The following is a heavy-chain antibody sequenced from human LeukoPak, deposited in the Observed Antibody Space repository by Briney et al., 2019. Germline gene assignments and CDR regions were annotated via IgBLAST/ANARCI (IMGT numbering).Heavy chain of an antibody. V-gene: IGHV3-30*18. CDR2: ISYDGSNK. CDR1: GFTFSSYG. J-gene: IGHJ3*02. CDR3: AKAESGWETDGFDI. D-gene: IGHD6-19*01. Sequence: PGRSLRLSCAASGFTFSSYGMHWVRQAPGKGLEWVAVISYDGSNKYYADSVKGRFTISRDHSKNTLYLQMNSLRAVDTAVYYCAKAESGWETDGFDIWGQGTMVTVSS.